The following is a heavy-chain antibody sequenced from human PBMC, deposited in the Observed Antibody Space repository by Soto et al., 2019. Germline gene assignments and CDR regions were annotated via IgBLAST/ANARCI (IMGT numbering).Heavy chain of an antibody. V-gene: IGHV3-30*18. Sequence: GGSLRLSCAASGFTFSSYGMHWVRQAPGKGLEWVAVISYDGSNKYYADSVKGRFTISRDNSKNTLYLQMNSLRAEDTAVYYCAKEGSPGSSSWYEKLSHYYYYGMDVWDQGTTVTVSS. D-gene: IGHD6-13*01. CDR2: ISYDGSNK. CDR3: AKEGSPGSSSWYEKLSHYYYYGMDV. J-gene: IGHJ6*02. CDR1: GFTFSSYG.